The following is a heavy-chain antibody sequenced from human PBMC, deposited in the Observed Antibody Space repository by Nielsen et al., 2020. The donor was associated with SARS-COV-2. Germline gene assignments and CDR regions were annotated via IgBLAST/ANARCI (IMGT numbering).Heavy chain of an antibody. V-gene: IGHV3-7*05. CDR2: IKQDGSEK. CDR1: GFTFSSYA. CDR3: ARLYVADAFDI. Sequence: GGSLRLSCAASGFTFSSYAMSWVRQAPGKGLEWVANIKQDGSEKYYVDSVKGRFTISRDNAKNSLYLQMNSLRAEDTAVYYCARLYVADAFDIWGQGTMVTVSS. D-gene: IGHD3-16*01. J-gene: IGHJ3*02.